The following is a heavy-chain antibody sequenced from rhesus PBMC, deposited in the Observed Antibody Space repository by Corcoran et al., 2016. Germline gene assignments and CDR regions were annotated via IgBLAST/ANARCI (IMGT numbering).Heavy chain of an antibody. D-gene: IGHD7-45*01. CDR3: ARDKTGWGSHIDY. V-gene: IGHV4-165*01. J-gene: IGHJ4*01. CDR1: GGSFRGYY. CDR2: ISGSSGST. Sequence: QVQLQESGPGLVKPSEPLSLTCAVSGGSFRGYYWGWFRLPPRKGLEWIGYISGSSGSTDYNPSLKSRVTISTDTSKNKFSLKLSSVTAADTAVYYCARDKTGWGSHIDYWGQGVLVTVSS.